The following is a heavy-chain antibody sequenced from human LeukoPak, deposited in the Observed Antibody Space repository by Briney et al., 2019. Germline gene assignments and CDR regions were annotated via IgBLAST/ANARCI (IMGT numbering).Heavy chain of an antibody. CDR2: IYYSGST. Sequence: PSGTLSLTCTVSGGSISSSSYYWGWIRQPPGKGLEWIGSIYYSGSTYYNPSLKSRVTISVDTSKNQFSLKLSSVTAADTAVYYCARSVKDTDYAFDIWGQGTMVTVSS. CDR1: GGSISSSSYY. D-gene: IGHD5-18*01. V-gene: IGHV4-39*01. CDR3: ARSVKDTDYAFDI. J-gene: IGHJ3*02.